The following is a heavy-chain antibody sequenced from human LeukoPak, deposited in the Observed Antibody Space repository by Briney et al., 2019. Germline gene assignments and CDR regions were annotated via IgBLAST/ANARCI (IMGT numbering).Heavy chain of an antibody. CDR2: ISSSSSYI. J-gene: IGHJ4*02. D-gene: IGHD3-9*01. CDR3: ARDFDWLLDY. Sequence: PGGSLKLSCAASGFTFSSYGMNWVRQAPGKGLEWVSSISSSSSYIYYADSVKGRFTISRDNAKNSLYLQMNSLRAEDTAVYYCARDFDWLLDYWGQGTLVTVSS. CDR1: GFTFSSYG. V-gene: IGHV3-21*01.